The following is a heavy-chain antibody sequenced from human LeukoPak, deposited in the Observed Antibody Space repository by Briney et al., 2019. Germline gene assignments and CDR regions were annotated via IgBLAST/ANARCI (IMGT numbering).Heavy chain of an antibody. D-gene: IGHD5-24*01. V-gene: IGHV1-46*01. CDR1: GYTFTNYY. CDR3: ARIRDGYNEAYDI. Sequence: ASVKVSCKASGYTFTNYYIHWVRQPPGQGLEWMGLINPGGDNTDYAQNFQGRVTMTRDTSTSKVYMGLSSLRSEDTAVYYCARIRDGYNEAYDIWGQGTMVTVSS. J-gene: IGHJ3*02. CDR2: INPGGDNT.